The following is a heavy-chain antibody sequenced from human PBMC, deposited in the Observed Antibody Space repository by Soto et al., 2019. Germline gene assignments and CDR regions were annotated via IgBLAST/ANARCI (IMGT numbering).Heavy chain of an antibody. V-gene: IGHV1-69*13. CDR3: ARGAAGTINWFDP. CDR1: GGTFSSYA. J-gene: IGHJ5*02. D-gene: IGHD1-7*01. CDR2: IIPIFGTA. Sequence: ASVKVSCKASGGTFSSYAISWVRQAPGQGLEWMGGIIPIFGTANYAQKFQGRVTITADESTSTAYMELSSLRSEDTAVYYCARGAAGTINWFDPWGQGTLVTVSS.